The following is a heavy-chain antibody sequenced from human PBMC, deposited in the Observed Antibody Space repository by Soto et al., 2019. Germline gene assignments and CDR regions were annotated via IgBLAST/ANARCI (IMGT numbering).Heavy chain of an antibody. CDR3: ARVIYGGWATIKDYYYSSRYV. CDR2: ISSGSSRI. J-gene: IGHJ6*02. D-gene: IGHD5-12*01. CDR1: GFTFSNYD. V-gene: IGHV3-48*02. Sequence: PGGYMRLSCAASGFTFSNYDMNWVRQAPGKGLEWVSYISSGSSRIFYADSVKGRFTISRDNAKNSLYLQMNSLRDEDTGVYYLARVIYGGWATIKDYYYSSRYVWGQGPTVTVAS.